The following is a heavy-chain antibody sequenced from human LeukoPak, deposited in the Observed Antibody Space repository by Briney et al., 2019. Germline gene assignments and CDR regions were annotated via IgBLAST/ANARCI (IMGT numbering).Heavy chain of an antibody. D-gene: IGHD3-16*01. CDR2: ISPSGSTT. J-gene: IGHJ4*02. CDR3: ARGLPDF. V-gene: IGHV3-48*04. CDR1: GFTFSNYS. Sequence: GGSLRLSCAASGFTFSNYSMNWVRQAPGQGLEWVSYISPSGSTTYYADSVKGRFTISRDNAQNSVYLQINSLRAEDTAVYYCARGLPDFGGQGTLVTVSS.